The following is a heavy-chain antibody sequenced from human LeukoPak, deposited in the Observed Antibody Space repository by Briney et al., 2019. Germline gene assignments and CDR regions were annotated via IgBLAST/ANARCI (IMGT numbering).Heavy chain of an antibody. Sequence: GGSLRLSCAASGFTFSGSWMSWVRQAPGKGLEWVASINQDGGEKYSLDSVKGRFTISRDNTKSSLYLQMNSLRAEDTAVYYCARGVPYDSWSGPHYSDYWGQGTLVTVSS. J-gene: IGHJ4*02. CDR1: GFTFSGSW. CDR3: ARGVPYDSWSGPHYSDY. CDR2: INQDGGEK. V-gene: IGHV3-7*01. D-gene: IGHD3-3*01.